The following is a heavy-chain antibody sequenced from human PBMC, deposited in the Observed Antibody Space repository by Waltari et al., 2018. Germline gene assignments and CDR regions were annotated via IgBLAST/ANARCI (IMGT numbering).Heavy chain of an antibody. CDR3: ATYIGASLGTAAFDV. CDR2: ISYNGAT. D-gene: IGHD5-12*01. CDR1: GGSITSNRHY. J-gene: IGHJ3*01. V-gene: IGHV4-39*01. Sequence: QLQLQASGPGLVKPSETLSLTCSVSGGSITSNRHYWGWIRQPPGQGLEWIATISYNGATYSSPSLGSRVAISRDTSKNQLSLKLGSVTAADTGVYYCATYIGASLGTAAFDVWGQDTMVTVSS.